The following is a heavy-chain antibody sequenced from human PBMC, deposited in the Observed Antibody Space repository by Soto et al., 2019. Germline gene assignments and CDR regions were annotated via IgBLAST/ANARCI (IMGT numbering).Heavy chain of an antibody. D-gene: IGHD1-20*01. CDR3: VKALYALYNSAKAFDV. Sequence: GGSLRLSCSASGVTFSSYAMRWVRQGPGKGLEYVSAISNNGGSTYYADSVNGRFAVFRDNSKNTLDLKLSSLRVEDTAFYYCVKALYALYNSAKAFDVWGQGTMVTVSS. V-gene: IGHV3-64D*06. CDR2: ISNNGGST. J-gene: IGHJ3*01. CDR1: GVTFSSYA.